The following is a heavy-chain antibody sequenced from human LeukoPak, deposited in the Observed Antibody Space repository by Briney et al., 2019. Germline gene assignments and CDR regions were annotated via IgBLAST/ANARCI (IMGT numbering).Heavy chain of an antibody. D-gene: IGHD6-19*01. CDR2: IGAYNGNT. J-gene: IGHJ4*02. V-gene: IGHV1-18*04. CDR3: ARRYSSGWYRYFDY. Sequence: GASVKVSCKASGYTFTSYGISWVRQAPGQGLEWMGWIGAYNGNTNYAQKLQGRVTMTTDTSTSTACMELRSLRSDDTAVYYCARRYSSGWYRYFDYWGQGTLVTVSS. CDR1: GYTFTSYG.